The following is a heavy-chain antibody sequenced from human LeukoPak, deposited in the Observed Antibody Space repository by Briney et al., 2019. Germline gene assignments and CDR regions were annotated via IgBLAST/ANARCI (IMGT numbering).Heavy chain of an antibody. CDR3: AKDLRWGDDYFDY. V-gene: IGHV3-23*01. J-gene: IGHJ4*02. D-gene: IGHD3-16*01. CDR2: ISGSGGST. CDR1: GFTFSSYG. Sequence: GGSLRLSCAASGFTFSSYGMSWVRQAPGKGLEWVSAISGSGGSTYYADSVKGRFTISRDNSKNTLYLQMNSLRAEDTAVYYRAKDLRWGDDYFDYWGQGTLVTVSS.